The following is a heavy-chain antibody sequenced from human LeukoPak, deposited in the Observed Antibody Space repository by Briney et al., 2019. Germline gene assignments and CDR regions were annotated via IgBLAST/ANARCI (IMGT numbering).Heavy chain of an antibody. Sequence: SETLSLTCTVSGCSISRYYWSWIRQPPGKGLEWIGYINYSGSHTYNPALKSRVTISVDESSNQSSHQQSSSASADTTVLYCGGGLHTPMPYWGYWGEGTLVPVSS. CDR2: INYSGSH. V-gene: IGHV4-59*12. J-gene: IGHJ4*02. CDR1: GCSISRYY. D-gene: IGHD5-18*01. CDR3: GGGLHTPMPYWGY.